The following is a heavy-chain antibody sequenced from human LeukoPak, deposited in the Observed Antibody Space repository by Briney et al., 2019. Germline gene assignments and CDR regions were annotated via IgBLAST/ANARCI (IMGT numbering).Heavy chain of an antibody. V-gene: IGHV1-18*01. J-gene: IGHJ6*02. CDR2: ISAYTGNT. D-gene: IGHD2-2*01. Sequence: ASVKVSCKASGYTFTSYGISWVRQAPGQGLEWMGWISAYTGNTNYAQKLQGRVTMTTDTSTSTAYMELRSLRSDDTAVYYCARDGVPAAMHYYYGMDVWGQGTTVTVSS. CDR1: GYTFTSYG. CDR3: ARDGVPAAMHYYYGMDV.